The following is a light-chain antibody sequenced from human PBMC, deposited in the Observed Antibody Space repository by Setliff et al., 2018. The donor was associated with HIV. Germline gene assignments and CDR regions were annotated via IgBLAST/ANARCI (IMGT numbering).Light chain of an antibody. CDR2: GNT. CDR1: SSNIGADYD. V-gene: IGLV1-40*01. Sequence: QSVLTQPPSVSGAPGQRVTISCTGGSSNIGADYDVHWYQQLPGTAPKLLIYGNTNRPSGVPDRFSASKSGTSASLAISGLQAEDEADYYCQSFDNSLDGYVFGAGTKAPS. J-gene: IGLJ1*01. CDR3: QSFDNSLDGYV.